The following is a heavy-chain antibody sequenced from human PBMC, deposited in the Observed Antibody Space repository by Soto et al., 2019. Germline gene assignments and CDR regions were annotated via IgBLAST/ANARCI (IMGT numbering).Heavy chain of an antibody. J-gene: IGHJ4*02. V-gene: IGHV1-3*01. CDR3: ARVGVSYSSSWYPFFDY. CDR1: GYTFTSYA. Sequence: ASVKVSCKASGYTFTSYAMHWVRQAPGQRLEWMGWINAGNGNTKYSQKFQGRVTITRDTSASTAYMELSSLRSEDTAVYYCARVGVSYSSSWYPFFDYWGQGTLVTVSS. D-gene: IGHD6-13*01. CDR2: INAGNGNT.